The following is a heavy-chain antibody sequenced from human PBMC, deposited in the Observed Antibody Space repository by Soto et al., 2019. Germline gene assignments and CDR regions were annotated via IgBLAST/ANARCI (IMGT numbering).Heavy chain of an antibody. CDR3: ARNYDILTNITLY. V-gene: IGHV1-69*13. Sequence: SVKVSCKASGGTFSSYAISWVRQAPGQGLEWMGGIIPIFGTANYAQKFQGRVTITADESTSTAYMELSSLRSEDTAVYYCARNYDILTNITLYWGQGTLVTVSS. J-gene: IGHJ4*02. CDR1: GGTFSSYA. D-gene: IGHD3-9*01. CDR2: IIPIFGTA.